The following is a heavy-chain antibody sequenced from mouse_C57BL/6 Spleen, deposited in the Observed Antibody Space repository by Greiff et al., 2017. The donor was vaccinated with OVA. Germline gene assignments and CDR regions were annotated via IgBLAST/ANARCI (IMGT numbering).Heavy chain of an antibody. CDR3: ARRIDDGYYRFAY. J-gene: IGHJ3*01. CDR1: GYTFTSYW. Sequence: LQQSGAELVKPGASVKMSCKASGYTFTSYWITWVKQRPGQGLEWIGDIYPGSGSTNYNEKFKSKATLTVDTSSSTAYMQLSSLTSEDSAVYYCARRIDDGYYRFAYWGQGTLVTVSA. CDR2: IYPGSGST. D-gene: IGHD2-3*01. V-gene: IGHV1-55*01.